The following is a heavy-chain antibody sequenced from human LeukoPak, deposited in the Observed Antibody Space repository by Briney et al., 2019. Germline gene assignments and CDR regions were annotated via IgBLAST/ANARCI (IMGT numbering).Heavy chain of an antibody. V-gene: IGHV4-34*01. CDR2: INHSGST. J-gene: IGHJ6*02. CDR3: ARGRRGYYYDSSGYYLDGMDV. D-gene: IGHD3-22*01. CDR1: GGSFSGYY. Sequence: SETLSLTCAVYGGSFSGYYWSWIRQPPGKGLEWIGEINHSGSTNYNPSLKSRVTISVDTSKNQFSPKLSSVTAADTAVYYCARGRRGYYYDSSGYYLDGMDVWGQGTTVTVSS.